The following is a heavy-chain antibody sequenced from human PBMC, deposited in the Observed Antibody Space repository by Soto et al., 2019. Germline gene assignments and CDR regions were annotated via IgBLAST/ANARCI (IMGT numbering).Heavy chain of an antibody. Sequence: SETLSLTCTVSGGSVSSGSYYWSWIRQPPGRGLEWIGYIYYSGSTNYNPSLKSRVTISVDTSKNQFSLKLSSVTAADTAVYYCARGRDGYTQPPTVDYWGQGTLVTVSS. J-gene: IGHJ4*02. V-gene: IGHV4-61*01. CDR1: GGSVSSGSYY. D-gene: IGHD5-12*01. CDR3: ARGRDGYTQPPTVDY. CDR2: IYYSGST.